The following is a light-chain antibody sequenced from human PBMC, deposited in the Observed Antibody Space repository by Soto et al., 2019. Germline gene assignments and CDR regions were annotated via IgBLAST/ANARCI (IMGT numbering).Light chain of an antibody. CDR1: QSVSSNN. J-gene: IGKJ3*01. V-gene: IGKV3-20*01. CDR3: QQYGRSPFT. CDR2: GAS. Sequence: EIVLTQSPGTLSLSPGERATLSCRASQSVSSNNLAWYQQRPGQAPRVVIYGASTRATGIPESFSGSGSGTDFTLTISRLEPENFAVYYCQQYGRSPFTFGRGTKVDIK.